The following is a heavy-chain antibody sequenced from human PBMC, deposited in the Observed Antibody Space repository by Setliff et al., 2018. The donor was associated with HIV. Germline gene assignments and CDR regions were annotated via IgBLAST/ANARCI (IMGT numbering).Heavy chain of an antibody. CDR2: ISPNFGHT. CDR3: ARLGSGWSDSYYYAMDI. J-gene: IGHJ6*02. Sequence: ASVKVSCKASGYTFTTYGISWVRQAPGHGLEWMGWISPNFGHTNYAQNFLGRVTMTIGTSTSRAYMELRSLRSDDTAVYFCARLGSGWSDSYYYAMDIWGQGTTVTVSS. D-gene: IGHD6-19*01. CDR1: GYTFTTYG. V-gene: IGHV1-18*01.